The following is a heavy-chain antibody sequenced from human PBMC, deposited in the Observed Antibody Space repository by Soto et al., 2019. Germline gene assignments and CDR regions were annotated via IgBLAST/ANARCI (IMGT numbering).Heavy chain of an antibody. CDR3: ARGQYYYGSGKYYDYGMDV. J-gene: IGHJ6*02. D-gene: IGHD3-10*01. V-gene: IGHV4-59*01. CDR1: GGSISSYY. Sequence: SETLSLTCTVSGGSISSYYWSWIRQPPGKGLEWIGYIYYSGSTNYNLSLKSRVTISLDTSKNQFSLKLSSVTAADTAVYYCARGQYYYGSGKYYDYGMDVWGQGTTVTVSS. CDR2: IYYSGST.